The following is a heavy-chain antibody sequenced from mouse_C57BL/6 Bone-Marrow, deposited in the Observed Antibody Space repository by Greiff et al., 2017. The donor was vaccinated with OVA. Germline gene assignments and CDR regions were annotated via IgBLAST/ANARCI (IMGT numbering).Heavy chain of an antibody. Sequence: QVQLQHSGPELVKPGASVKISCKASGYAFSSSWMNWVKQRPGKGLEWIGRIYPGDGDTNYNGKFKGKATLTADKSSSTAYMQLSSLTSEDSAVYFCGGGYYFIWYFDVWGTGTTVTVSS. CDR3: GGGYYFIWYFDV. CDR2: IYPGDGDT. J-gene: IGHJ1*03. V-gene: IGHV1-82*01. D-gene: IGHD2-3*01. CDR1: GYAFSSSW.